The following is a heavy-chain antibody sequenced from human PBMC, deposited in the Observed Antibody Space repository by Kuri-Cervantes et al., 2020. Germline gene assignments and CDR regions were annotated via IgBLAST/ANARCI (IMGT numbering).Heavy chain of an antibody. Sequence: SLKISCAASGFTFDDYAMHWVRQVPGKGLEWVSGISWNSGSIGYADSVKGRFTISRDNAKNSLYLQMNSLRAEDTALYYCAKGRCSSTSCYDYYYYGMDVWGQGTTVTVSS. CDR1: GFTFDDYA. D-gene: IGHD2-2*01. CDR2: ISWNSGSI. J-gene: IGHJ6*02. V-gene: IGHV3-9*01. CDR3: AKGRCSSTSCYDYYYYGMDV.